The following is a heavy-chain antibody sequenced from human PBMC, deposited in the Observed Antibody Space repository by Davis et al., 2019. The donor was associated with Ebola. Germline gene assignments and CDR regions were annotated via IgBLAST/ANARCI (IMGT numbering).Heavy chain of an antibody. CDR2: ISSSSSYI. CDR1: GFTFSSYS. D-gene: IGHD6-13*01. J-gene: IGHJ5*02. CDR3: ARDPRGGSSHNWFDP. V-gene: IGHV3-21*01. Sequence: PGGSLRLSCAASGFTFSSYSMNWVRQAPGKGLEWVSSISSSSSYIYYADSVKGRFTISRDNAKNSLYLQMNSLRAEDTAVYYCARDPRGGSSHNWFDPWGQGTLVTVSS.